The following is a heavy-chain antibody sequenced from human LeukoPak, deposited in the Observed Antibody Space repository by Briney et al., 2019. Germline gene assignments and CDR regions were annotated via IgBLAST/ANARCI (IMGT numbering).Heavy chain of an antibody. Sequence: GSLRLSCAASGFKFDDYAMHWVRQAPGKGLEWVSSISGSGNRTYYADSVKGRFTISRDNSKNTLFLQMNSLRAEDTAVYYCAKNLYCGGGSCYPSALGMDVWGQGTTVTVSS. D-gene: IGHD2-15*01. CDR2: ISGSGNRT. CDR3: AKNLYCGGGSCYPSALGMDV. J-gene: IGHJ6*02. CDR1: GFKFDDYA. V-gene: IGHV3-23*01.